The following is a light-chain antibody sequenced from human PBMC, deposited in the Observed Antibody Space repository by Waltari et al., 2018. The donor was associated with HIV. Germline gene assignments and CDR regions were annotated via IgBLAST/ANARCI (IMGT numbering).Light chain of an antibody. J-gene: IGLJ2*01. CDR3: VSWDSSLRGVL. Sequence: QSVLTQPPSLSAAPGQKVSITCSGSSSNIGVNYVSWYQQFPRTAPKLLIYDKNGRPSGIPDRFSGSKSGTSATLDITGLRTGDEADYYCVSWDSSLRGVLFGGGTKLTVL. V-gene: IGLV1-51*01. CDR1: SSNIGVNY. CDR2: DKN.